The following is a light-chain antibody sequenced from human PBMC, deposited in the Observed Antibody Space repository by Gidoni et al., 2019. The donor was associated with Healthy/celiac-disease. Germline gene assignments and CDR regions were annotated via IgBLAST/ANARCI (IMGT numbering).Light chain of an antibody. J-gene: IGKJ1*01. CDR1: QSVLYSSNNKNY. Sequence: DIVMTQSPDSLAVSLGERATINCKSSQSVLYSSNNKNYVAWYQQKPGQPPKLLIYWASTRESGVPDRFSGSGSGTDFTLTISSLQAEDVAVYYCQQYYSTGKTFGQGTKVEIK. CDR3: QQYYSTGKT. V-gene: IGKV4-1*01. CDR2: WAS.